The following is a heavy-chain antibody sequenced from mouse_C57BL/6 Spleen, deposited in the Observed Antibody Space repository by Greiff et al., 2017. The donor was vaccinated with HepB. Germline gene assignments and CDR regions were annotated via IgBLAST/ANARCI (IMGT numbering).Heavy chain of an antibody. CDR2: IWRGGST. CDR1: GFSLTSYG. CDR3: AKNEEGGYYDAMDY. Sequence: VKLMESGPGLVQPSQSLSITCTVSGFSLTSYGVHWVRQSPGKGLEWLGVIWRGGSTDYNAAFMSRLSITKDNSKSQVFFKMNSLQADDTAIYYCAKNEEGGYYDAMDYWGQRTSVTVSS. V-gene: IGHV2-5*01. D-gene: IGHD2-2*01. J-gene: IGHJ4*01.